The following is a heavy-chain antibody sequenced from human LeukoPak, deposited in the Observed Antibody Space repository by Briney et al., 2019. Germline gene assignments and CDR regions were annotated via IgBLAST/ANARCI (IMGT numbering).Heavy chain of an antibody. CDR2: ISAYNGNT. J-gene: IGHJ4*02. Sequence: ASVKVSCKASGYTFTSYGISWVRQAPGQGLEWMGWISAYNGNTNYAQKLQGRVTMTTDTSTSTAYMELRSLRSDDTAVYYCARDRGHYDILTGYYTYFDYWGQGTLVTVSS. CDR3: ARDRGHYDILTGYYTYFDY. V-gene: IGHV1-18*01. CDR1: GYTFTSYG. D-gene: IGHD3-9*01.